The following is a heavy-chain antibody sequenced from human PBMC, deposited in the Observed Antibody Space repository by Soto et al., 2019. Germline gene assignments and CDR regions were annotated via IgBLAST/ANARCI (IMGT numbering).Heavy chain of an antibody. CDR2: IYHSGST. Sequence: SETLSLTCAVSGGSISSSNWWSWVRQPPGKGLEWIGEIYHSGSTNYNPSLKSRVTISVDTSKNQFSLKLSSVTAADTAVYYCARVNTAMVNVRWFDPWGQGTLVTVSS. CDR3: ARVNTAMVNVRWFDP. CDR1: GGSISSSNW. J-gene: IGHJ5*02. D-gene: IGHD5-18*01. V-gene: IGHV4-4*02.